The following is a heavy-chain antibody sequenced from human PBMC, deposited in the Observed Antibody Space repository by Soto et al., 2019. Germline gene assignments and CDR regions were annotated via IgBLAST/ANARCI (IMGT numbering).Heavy chain of an antibody. CDR2: INPNNGDT. V-gene: IGHV1-2*04. CDR3: ARDGKRGGDY. CDR1: GYTFTGYY. Sequence: QVQLVQSGAEVKKPGASVKVSCKASGYTFTGYYIHWVRQAPGQGLEWMGWINPNNGDTIYAQKFQDWVTMTRDTSTSTAYMELRSLRSDDTAVFYCARDGKRGGDYWGQGTLVTVSS. J-gene: IGHJ4*02. D-gene: IGHD3-10*01.